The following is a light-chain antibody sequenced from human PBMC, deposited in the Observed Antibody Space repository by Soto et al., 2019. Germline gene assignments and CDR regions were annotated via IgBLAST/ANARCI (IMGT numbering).Light chain of an antibody. V-gene: IGKV1-5*03. CDR2: KAS. Sequence: DIQMTQSPSTLSASVGDRVTITCRASQSISSWLAWYQQKPGKAPKLLIYKASSLDSGVPSRFSGSGSGTEFTLTISSLQPDDFATYYCQQYNSDRTFGQGTKVDIK. CDR1: QSISSW. CDR3: QQYNSDRT. J-gene: IGKJ1*01.